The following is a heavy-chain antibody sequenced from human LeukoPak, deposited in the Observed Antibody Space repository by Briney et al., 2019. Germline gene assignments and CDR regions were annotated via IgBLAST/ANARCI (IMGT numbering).Heavy chain of an antibody. CDR3: ARRGDGNYYYDY. Sequence: SQTLTLTCAISGDSVSNSIATWDWIRQSPSGGLEWLGRTYFMSRWIHDYADSVKSRIVIDADTSKNQFSLLLKFVRPDDTAVYYCARRGDGNYYYDYWGQGTLVTVSS. CDR1: GDSVSNSIAT. V-gene: IGHV6-1*01. D-gene: IGHD3-16*01. J-gene: IGHJ4*02. CDR2: TYFMSRWIH.